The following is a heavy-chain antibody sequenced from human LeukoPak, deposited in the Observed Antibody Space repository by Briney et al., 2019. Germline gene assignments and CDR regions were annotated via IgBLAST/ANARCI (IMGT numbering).Heavy chain of an antibody. J-gene: IGHJ4*02. CDR1: EFTFSSYS. CDR2: ISSSSSYI. Sequence: PGGSLRLSCAASEFTFSSYSMNWVRQAPGKGVEWVSSISSSSSYIYYADSVKGRLTISRDNAKNSLYLQMNSLRAEDTAVYYCARAAYSYGPRGFDYWGQGTLVTVSS. D-gene: IGHD5-18*01. CDR3: ARAAYSYGPRGFDY. V-gene: IGHV3-21*01.